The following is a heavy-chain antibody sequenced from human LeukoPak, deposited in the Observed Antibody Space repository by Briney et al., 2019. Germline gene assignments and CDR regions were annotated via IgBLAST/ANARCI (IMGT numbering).Heavy chain of an antibody. V-gene: IGHV4-39*01. Sequence: SQTLSLTCTVSGGSISSGDYYWSWIRQPPGKGLEWIGSIYYSGGTYYNPSLKSRVTISVDTSKNQFFLKLSSVTAADTAVYYCARIPYYYGSGSFQGKYYFDYWGQGTLVTVSS. CDR3: ARIPYYYGSGSFQGKYYFDY. CDR2: IYYSGGT. J-gene: IGHJ4*02. CDR1: GGSISSGDYY. D-gene: IGHD3-10*01.